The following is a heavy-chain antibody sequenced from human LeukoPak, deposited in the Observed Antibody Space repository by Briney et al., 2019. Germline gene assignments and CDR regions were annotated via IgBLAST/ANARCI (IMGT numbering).Heavy chain of an antibody. J-gene: IGHJ4*02. CDR2: INPNSGGT. CDR1: GYTFTGYY. V-gene: IGHV1-2*02. CDR3: ARHIPDWGYSLDY. D-gene: IGHD2-15*01. Sequence: APVKVSCKASGYTFTGYYMHWVRQAPGQGLEWMGWINPNSGGTNYAQKFQGRVTMTRDTSISTAYMELSRLRSDDTAVYYCARHIPDWGYSLDYWGQGTLVTVSS.